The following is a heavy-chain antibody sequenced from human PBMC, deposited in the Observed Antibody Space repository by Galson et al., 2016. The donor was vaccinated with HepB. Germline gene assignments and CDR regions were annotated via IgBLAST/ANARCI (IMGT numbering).Heavy chain of an antibody. Sequence: SLRLSCAASGFSFSHAWMHWVRQAPGKGLEWVGRIKSKTDGGTTDYADPVKGRFAISRDNSKDTLYLQMNRLKTGDTGVYYCTVAASYDFWSGYYMLDPWGQGTLVTVSS. CDR1: GFSFSHAW. J-gene: IGHJ5*02. D-gene: IGHD3-3*01. V-gene: IGHV3-15*07. CDR3: TVAASYDFWSGYYMLDP. CDR2: IKSKTDGGTT.